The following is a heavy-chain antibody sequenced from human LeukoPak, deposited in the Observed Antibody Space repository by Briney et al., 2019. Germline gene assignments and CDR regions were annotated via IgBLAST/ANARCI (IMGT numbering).Heavy chain of an antibody. CDR2: IRYDGSNK. J-gene: IGHJ6*03. CDR3: ARDYGSGRLYYYYYMDV. V-gene: IGHV3-30*02. CDR1: GFTFSSYG. D-gene: IGHD3-10*01. Sequence: GGSLRLSCAASGFTFSSYGMHWVRQAPGKGLEWVAFIRYDGSNKYYADSVKGRFTISRDNSKNTLYLQMNSLRAEDTAVYYCARDYGSGRLYYYYYMDVWGKGTTVTVSS.